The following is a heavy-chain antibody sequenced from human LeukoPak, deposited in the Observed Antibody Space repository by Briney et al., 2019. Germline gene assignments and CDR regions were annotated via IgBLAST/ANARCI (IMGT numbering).Heavy chain of an antibody. V-gene: IGHV4-34*01. Sequence: SETLSLTCAVYGGSFSGYYWSWIRQPPGKGLEWIGEINHSGSTNYNPSLKSRVTISVDTSKNQFSLKLSSVTAADTAVYYCARRQIVVVPAGDFDIWGQGTMVTVSS. CDR3: ARRQIVVVPAGDFDI. J-gene: IGHJ3*02. CDR1: GGSFSGYY. D-gene: IGHD2-2*01. CDR2: INHSGST.